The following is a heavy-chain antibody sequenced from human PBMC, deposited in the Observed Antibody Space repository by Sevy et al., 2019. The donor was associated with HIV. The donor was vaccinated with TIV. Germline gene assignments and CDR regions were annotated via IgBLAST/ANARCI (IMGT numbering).Heavy chain of an antibody. CDR1: GFPFSNYK. CDR2: ISFRNYAI. CDR3: ATTTVATQFDS. D-gene: IGHD4-17*01. J-gene: IGHJ4*02. Sequence: GGSLRLSCEASGFPFSNYKMTWVRQPPGKGLEWVSSISFRNYAIHYADSVKGRFTISRDKAKNSLFLQMNSLRAEDTAVYYCATTTVATQFDSWGQGTLVTVSS. V-gene: IGHV3-48*01.